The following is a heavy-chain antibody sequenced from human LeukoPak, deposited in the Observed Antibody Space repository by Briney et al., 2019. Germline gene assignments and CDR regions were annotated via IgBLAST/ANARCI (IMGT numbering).Heavy chain of an antibody. Sequence: PSETLSLTCTVSGGSISSSSYYWGWIRQPPGEGLEWIGSIYYSGSTYCNPSLKSRVTISVDTSKNQFSLKLSSVTAADTAVYYCAGKEQLDKPSPNKFDYWGQGTLVTVSS. V-gene: IGHV4-39*01. J-gene: IGHJ4*02. CDR2: IYYSGST. CDR3: AGKEQLDKPSPNKFDY. D-gene: IGHD6-13*01. CDR1: GGSISSSSYY.